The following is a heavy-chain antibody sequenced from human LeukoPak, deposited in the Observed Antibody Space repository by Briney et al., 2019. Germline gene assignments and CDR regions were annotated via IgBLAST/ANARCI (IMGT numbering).Heavy chain of an antibody. CDR2: IKQDGSET. J-gene: IGHJ4*02. CDR1: GFTFNSFW. V-gene: IGHV3-7*01. Sequence: GGSLRLSCAASGFTFNSFWMSWVRQAPGRGLEWVANIKQDGSETYYVDSVRGRFTISRDNSKNTLYLQMNSLRAEDTAVYYCASAYYYDSSGYYQKEYYFDYWGQGTLVTVSS. D-gene: IGHD3-22*01. CDR3: ASAYYYDSSGYYQKEYYFDY.